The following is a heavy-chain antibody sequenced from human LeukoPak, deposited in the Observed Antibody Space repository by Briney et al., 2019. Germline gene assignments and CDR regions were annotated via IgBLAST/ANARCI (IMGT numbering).Heavy chain of an antibody. Sequence: PGGSLRLSCAASGFTFSTYWMSWVRQAPGKGLEWVANINQDGSEKYYVDSVKGRFTISRDNAKNSVYLQMNSLRAEDTAVYYCARRAGGYSHPYDYWGQGTLVTVSS. CDR3: ARRAGGYSHPYDY. V-gene: IGHV3-7*03. CDR1: GFTFSTYW. J-gene: IGHJ4*02. CDR2: INQDGSEK. D-gene: IGHD4-23*01.